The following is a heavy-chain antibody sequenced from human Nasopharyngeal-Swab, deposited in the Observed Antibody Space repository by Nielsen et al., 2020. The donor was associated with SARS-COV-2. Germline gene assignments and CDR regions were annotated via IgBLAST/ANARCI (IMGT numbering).Heavy chain of an antibody. V-gene: IGHV3-53*01. D-gene: IGHD3/OR15-3a*01. Sequence: VRQAPGKGLEWVSIIYNGGSTYYADSVKGRFTISRDNSKNTLYLQMNSLRAEDTAVYYCAKSWTYYFDYWGQGTLVTVSS. J-gene: IGHJ4*02. CDR2: IYNGGST. CDR3: AKSWTYYFDY.